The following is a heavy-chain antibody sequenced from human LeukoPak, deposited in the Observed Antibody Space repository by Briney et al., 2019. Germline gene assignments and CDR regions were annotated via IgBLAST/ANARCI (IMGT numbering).Heavy chain of an antibody. CDR1: GYTFTSYG. V-gene: IGHV1-18*01. CDR3: AREAAAGMHDAFDI. J-gene: IGHJ3*02. D-gene: IGHD6-13*01. Sequence: ASVKVSCKASGYTFTSYGITWVRQAPGQGLEWMGWISAYNGNTNYAQMVQGRVTMTRDTSTSTAYMELRSLRSDDTAVYYCAREAAAGMHDAFDIWGQGTMVTVSS. CDR2: ISAYNGNT.